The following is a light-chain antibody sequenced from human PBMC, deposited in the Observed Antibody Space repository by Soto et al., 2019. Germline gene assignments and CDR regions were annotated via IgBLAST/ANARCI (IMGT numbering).Light chain of an antibody. CDR2: GNT. J-gene: IGLJ3*02. CDR1: RSNIGAGYD. Sequence: QSVLTQPPSVSGAPGQRVTISCTGSRSNIGAGYDVHWYQQLPGRAPKLLIYGNTNRPSGVPDRFSGSKSGTSASLAITGLRPEDEADYFCQSYDSRLSGLFGGGTQLTVL. CDR3: QSYDSRLSGL. V-gene: IGLV1-40*01.